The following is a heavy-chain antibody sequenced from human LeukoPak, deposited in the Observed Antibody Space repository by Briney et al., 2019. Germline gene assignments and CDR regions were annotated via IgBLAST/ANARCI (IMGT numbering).Heavy chain of an antibody. CDR2: IKQDGSEK. CDR3: ARDGSGSYFRTPDY. CDR1: GFTFSSYW. D-gene: IGHD1-26*01. Sequence: GGSLRLSCAASGFTFSSYWMSWVRQAPGKELEWVANIKQDGSEKYYVDSVKGRFTISRDNAKNSLYLQMNSLRAEDTAVYYCARDGSGSYFRTPDYWGQGTLVTVSS. J-gene: IGHJ4*02. V-gene: IGHV3-7*01.